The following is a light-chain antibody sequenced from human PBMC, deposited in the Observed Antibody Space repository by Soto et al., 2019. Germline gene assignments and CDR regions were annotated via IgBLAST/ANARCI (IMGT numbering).Light chain of an antibody. CDR3: QQYRTFPIT. V-gene: IGKV1-27*01. CDR2: GTS. Sequence: DIQMTQSPPSLSASVGDRVTITCRASQGIEGFLAWYQQKPGTAPKLLVYGTSTLQVGVPSRFSGSGWGTDFTLTINSLQPEDVGTYYCQQYRTFPITFGQGTRLELK. J-gene: IGKJ5*01. CDR1: QGIEGF.